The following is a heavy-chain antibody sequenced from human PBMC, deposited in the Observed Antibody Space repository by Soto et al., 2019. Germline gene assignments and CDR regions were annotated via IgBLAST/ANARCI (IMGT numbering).Heavy chain of an antibody. CDR2: INHSGST. D-gene: IGHD3-10*01. Sequence: QVQLQQWGAGLLKPSETLSLTCAVYGGSFSGYYWSWIRQPPGKGLEWIGEINHSGSTNYNPSPKIRTTISVETSNNQCSLKVSSVLAADTAVNCCQRGPPIRITIVRGNYYGMDVWGQGATVTVSS. CDR1: GGSFSGYY. J-gene: IGHJ6*02. CDR3: QRGPPIRITIVRGNYYGMDV. V-gene: IGHV4-34*01.